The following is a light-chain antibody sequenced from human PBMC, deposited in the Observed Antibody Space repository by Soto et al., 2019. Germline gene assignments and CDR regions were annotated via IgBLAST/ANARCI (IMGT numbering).Light chain of an antibody. CDR2: YDS. CDR1: NIGSKS. Sequence: SYELTQPPSVSVAPGKTARITCGGNNIGSKSVHGYQQKPGQAPVLVIYYDSDRPSGIPERFSGSNSGNTATLTICGVEAGDEGDYYCQVWDRSSEHVVFGGGTTLTVL. V-gene: IGLV3-21*04. J-gene: IGLJ2*01. CDR3: QVWDRSSEHVV.